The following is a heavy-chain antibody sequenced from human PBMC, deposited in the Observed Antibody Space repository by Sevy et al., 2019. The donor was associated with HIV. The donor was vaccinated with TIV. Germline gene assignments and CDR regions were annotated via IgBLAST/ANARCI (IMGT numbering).Heavy chain of an antibody. Sequence: ASVKVSCKVSGYTLTELSMHWVRQAPGKGLEWMGGFDPEDGETIYAQKFQGTVTMTEDTSTDTAYMELSSLRSEDTAVYYCATKIHYDILTGYYNVGAFDYWGQGTLVTVSS. D-gene: IGHD3-9*01. CDR2: FDPEDGET. CDR3: ATKIHYDILTGYYNVGAFDY. V-gene: IGHV1-24*01. CDR1: GYTLTELS. J-gene: IGHJ4*02.